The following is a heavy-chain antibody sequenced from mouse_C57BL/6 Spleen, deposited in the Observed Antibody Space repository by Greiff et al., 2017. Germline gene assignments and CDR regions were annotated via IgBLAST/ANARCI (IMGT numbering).Heavy chain of an antibody. Sequence: VQLQQPGAELVKPGASVKLSCKASGYTFTSYWMHWVKQRPGQGLEWIGMIHPNSGRTNYNEKFKSKATLTVDKSSSTAYMQLSSLTSEDSAVYYCARSRTEGASWFAYWGQGTLVTVSA. J-gene: IGHJ3*01. CDR2: IHPNSGRT. V-gene: IGHV1-64*01. CDR1: GYTFTSYW. D-gene: IGHD6-1*01. CDR3: ARSRTEGASWFAY.